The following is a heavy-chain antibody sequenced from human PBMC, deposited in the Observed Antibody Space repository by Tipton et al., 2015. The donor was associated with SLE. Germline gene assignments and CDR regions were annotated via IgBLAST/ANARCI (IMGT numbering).Heavy chain of an antibody. V-gene: IGHV3-23*03. CDR2: IYSGGST. Sequence: SLRLSCAASGFTFTSYAMTWVRQAPGKGLEWVSVIYSGGSTYYADSVKGRFTISRDNFNNTLYLQMNNLKAEDTALYYYAPCIAVAGSGNYWGQGTLVTVSS. D-gene: IGHD6-19*01. CDR1: GFTFTSYA. J-gene: IGHJ4*02. CDR3: APCIAVAGSGNY.